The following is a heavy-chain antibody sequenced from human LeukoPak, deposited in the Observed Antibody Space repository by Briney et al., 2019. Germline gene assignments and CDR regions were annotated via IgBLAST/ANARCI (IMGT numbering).Heavy chain of an antibody. CDR1: GGSISSYY. V-gene: IGHV4-59*08. Sequence: SETLSLTCTVSGGSISSYYWSWIRQPPGKGLEWIGYIYYSGSTNYNPSLKSRVTISVDTSKNQFSLKLSSVTAADTAVYYCATNSLDIVVVPAAIDYWGQGTLVTVSS. D-gene: IGHD2-2*01. J-gene: IGHJ4*02. CDR2: IYYSGST. CDR3: ATNSLDIVVVPAAIDY.